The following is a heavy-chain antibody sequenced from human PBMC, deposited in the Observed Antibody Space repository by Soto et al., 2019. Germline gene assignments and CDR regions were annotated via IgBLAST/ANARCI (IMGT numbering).Heavy chain of an antibody. V-gene: IGHV2-26*01. CDR3: ARGPVVPAAIGHESQFDY. Sequence: QVTLKESGPVLVKPTETLTLTCTVSGFSLSNARMGVSWIRQPPGKALEWLAHIFSNDEKSYSTSLKSRLTISKDTSKSQVVLTMTNMDPVDTATYYCARGPVVPAAIGHESQFDYWGQGTLVTVSS. D-gene: IGHD2-2*01. J-gene: IGHJ4*02. CDR2: IFSNDEK. CDR1: GFSLSNARMG.